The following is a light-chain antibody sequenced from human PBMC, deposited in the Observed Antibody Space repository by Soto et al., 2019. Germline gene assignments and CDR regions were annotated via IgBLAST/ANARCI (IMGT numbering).Light chain of an antibody. CDR1: NANIGSNT. V-gene: IGLV1-44*01. CDR3: AAWDDSLNGRV. J-gene: IGLJ1*01. CDR2: YDN. Sequence: QSVLTQPPSASGTPGQRVTISCSGSNANIGSNTVNWYQQLPGTAPKRLIYYDNLRPSGVPDRISGSKSGTSASLAISGLQSDDEADYSCAAWDDSLNGRVFGTGTKVTVL.